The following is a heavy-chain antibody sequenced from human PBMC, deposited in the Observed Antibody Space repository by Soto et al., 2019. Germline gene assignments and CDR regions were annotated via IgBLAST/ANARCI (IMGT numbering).Heavy chain of an antibody. CDR1: GFTFSSYW. CDR2: INSDGSST. Sequence: GSRRLSCAASGFTFSSYWMHWVRQAPGKGLVWVSRINSDGSSTSYADSVKGRFTISRDNAKNTLYLQMNSLRAEDTAVYYCARDRIAAAGTESSGWFDPWGQGTLVTVSS. V-gene: IGHV3-74*01. J-gene: IGHJ5*02. D-gene: IGHD6-13*01. CDR3: ARDRIAAAGTESSGWFDP.